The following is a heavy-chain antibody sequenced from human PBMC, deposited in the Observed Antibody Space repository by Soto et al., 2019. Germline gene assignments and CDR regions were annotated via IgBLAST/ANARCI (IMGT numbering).Heavy chain of an antibody. CDR2: IKEGGGDE. Sequence: EVQLVESGGGLVQPGGSLRLSCAASGFTISDFWMNWVRQAPGKGLEWVAKIKEGGGDEQYADSVKGRFTISRDNARNSRYLQMNSLRAEDTAVYYCARSWFHLRNFDYWGQGILVTVSS. J-gene: IGHJ4*02. V-gene: IGHV3-7*01. D-gene: IGHD3-10*01. CDR1: GFTISDFW. CDR3: ARSWFHLRNFDY.